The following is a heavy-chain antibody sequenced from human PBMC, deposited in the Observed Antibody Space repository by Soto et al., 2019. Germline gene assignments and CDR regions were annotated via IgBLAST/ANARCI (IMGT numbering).Heavy chain of an antibody. J-gene: IGHJ3*02. D-gene: IGHD3-22*01. CDR2: IYSGGST. CDR1: GFTFSNYA. V-gene: IGHV3-53*01. Sequence: PGGSLRLSCAASGFTFSNYAMSWVRQAPGKGLEWVSVIYSGGSTYYADSVKGRFTISRDNSKNTLYLQMNSLRAEDTAVYYCARNYDSTAGGAFDIWGQGTMVTVSS. CDR3: ARNYDSTAGGAFDI.